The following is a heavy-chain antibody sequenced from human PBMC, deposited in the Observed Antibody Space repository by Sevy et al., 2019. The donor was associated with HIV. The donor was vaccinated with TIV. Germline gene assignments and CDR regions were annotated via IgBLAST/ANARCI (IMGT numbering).Heavy chain of an antibody. V-gene: IGHV3-11*01. J-gene: IGHJ4*02. Sequence: GGSLRLSCAASGFTFSDYYMTWIRQAPGKGLEWVSYISSRGSNIYYADSVKGRFTICRDNAKNSLYLLMNSLRAEDTAVYYWVRPARRPAMAVSGRPYWGQGTLVTVSS. D-gene: IGHD6-19*01. CDR1: GFTFSDYY. CDR3: VRPARRPAMAVSGRPY. CDR2: ISSRGSNI.